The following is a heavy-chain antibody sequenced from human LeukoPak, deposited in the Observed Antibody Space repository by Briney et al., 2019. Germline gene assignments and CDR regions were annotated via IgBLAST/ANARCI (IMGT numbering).Heavy chain of an antibody. CDR2: IYYSGST. CDR3: ARLEYSYGYSVDY. Sequence: SETLSLTCTVSGGSISSYYWSWIRQPPGKGLEWIGYIYYSGSTSYNPSLKSRVTISVDTSKNQFSLKLSSVTAADTAVYYCARLEYSYGYSVDYWGQGTLVTVSS. J-gene: IGHJ4*02. D-gene: IGHD5-18*01. V-gene: IGHV4-59*08. CDR1: GGSISSYY.